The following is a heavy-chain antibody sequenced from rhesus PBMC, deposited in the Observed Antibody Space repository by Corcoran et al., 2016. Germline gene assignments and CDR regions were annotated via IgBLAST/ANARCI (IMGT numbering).Heavy chain of an antibody. CDR2: IITGGGRQ. CDR1: GFTFGSYY. V-gene: IGHV3-8*01. CDR3: ARDIPPGYSSWSLGGY. J-gene: IGHJ4*01. Sequence: EVQLVESGGGLVQPGGSLRFFCTCSGFTFGSYYIYWVRQAPGKGLEWVSSIITGGGRQSNPDSVKGRFTSSEETAKNTLYLQMDSLRAEDTAVYYCARDIPPGYSSWSLGGYWGQGVLVTVSS. D-gene: IGHD6-13*01.